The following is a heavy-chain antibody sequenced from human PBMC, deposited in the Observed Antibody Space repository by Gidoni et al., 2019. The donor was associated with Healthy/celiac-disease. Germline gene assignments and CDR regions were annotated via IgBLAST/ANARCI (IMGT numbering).Heavy chain of an antibody. CDR3: AKDRLVDGSGSPVDY. CDR1: GFTFSSYA. Sequence: EVQLLESGGGLVQPGGSLRLPCSASGFTFSSYAMSWIRQAPGKGLGWVSAISGSGGSTYYADSVKGRFTISRDNSKNTLYLQMNSLRAEDTAVYYCAKDRLVDGSGSPVDYWGQGTLVTVSS. D-gene: IGHD3-10*01. CDR2: ISGSGGST. V-gene: IGHV3-23*01. J-gene: IGHJ4*02.